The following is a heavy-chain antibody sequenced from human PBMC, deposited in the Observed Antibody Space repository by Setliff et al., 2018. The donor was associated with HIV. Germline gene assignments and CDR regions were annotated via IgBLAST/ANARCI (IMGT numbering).Heavy chain of an antibody. CDR1: GGSISSGGYY. V-gene: IGHV4-31*03. CDR2: IYHSGST. D-gene: IGHD3-22*01. Sequence: PSETLSLTCTVSGGSISSGGYYWSWIRQHPGKGLEWIGYIYHSGSTFYNPSLQSRAAISVDGSKYHLSLQLFSVTAADTAVYYCARSGDYYESSGYYRYWGQGALVTVSS. J-gene: IGHJ4*02. CDR3: ARSGDYYESSGYYRY.